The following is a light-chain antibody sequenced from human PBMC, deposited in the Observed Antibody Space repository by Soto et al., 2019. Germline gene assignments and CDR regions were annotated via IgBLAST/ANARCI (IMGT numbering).Light chain of an antibody. Sequence: QSALTQPPSASGSPGQSVTISCTGTSSDVGAYNYVSWYQQYPGKAPKLMIYEVSKRPSGVPDRFSGSKSGKTASLTVSGLQPEDEADYYCTSYAGSNIGVFGGGTKVNVL. J-gene: IGLJ3*02. CDR3: TSYAGSNIGV. CDR2: EVS. V-gene: IGLV2-8*01. CDR1: SSDVGAYNY.